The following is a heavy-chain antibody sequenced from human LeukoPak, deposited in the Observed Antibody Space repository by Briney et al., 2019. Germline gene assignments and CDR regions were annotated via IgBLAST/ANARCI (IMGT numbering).Heavy chain of an antibody. D-gene: IGHD6-19*01. Sequence: ASVKVSCKASGYTFTGYHMHWVRQAPGQGLEWMGRINPNSGGTTYAQKFQGRVTMTRDTSISTAYMELSRLRSDNTAVFYCARQRSGWSYDAFDIWGQGTMVTVSS. CDR3: ARQRSGWSYDAFDI. CDR1: GYTFTGYH. J-gene: IGHJ3*02. V-gene: IGHV1-2*06. CDR2: INPNSGGT.